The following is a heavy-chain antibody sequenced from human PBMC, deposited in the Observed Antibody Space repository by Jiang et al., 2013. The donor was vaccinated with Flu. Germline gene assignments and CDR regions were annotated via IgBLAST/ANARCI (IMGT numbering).Heavy chain of an antibody. V-gene: IGHV1-46*01. D-gene: IGHD1-1*01. CDR2: INPSGLST. Sequence: SGAEVKKPGSSVKVSCQASGYSLTKYYVHWVRQAPGRGPEWMANINPSGLSTRYSQAYRGRLTVTRETSTGTVYMELTRLTSEDTGVYFCAREREEYKSSFIFDSWGQGTPVTVSS. CDR1: GYSLTKYY. J-gene: IGHJ5*01. CDR3: AREREEYKSSFIFDS.